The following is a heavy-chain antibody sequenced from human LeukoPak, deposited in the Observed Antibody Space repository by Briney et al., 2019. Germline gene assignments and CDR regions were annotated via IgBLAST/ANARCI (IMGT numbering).Heavy chain of an antibody. CDR2: IKHGGST. CDR1: SGSFSGYY. J-gene: IGHJ2*01. D-gene: IGHD6-13*01. CDR3: ARGRWRSSSWYAGWYFDL. Sequence: PSETLSLTCAVYSGSFSGYYWSWIRQPPGKGREWIGEIKHGGSTNHHPLLKRRVPISVATSKNQFSLKLGSVTAADTAVYYCARGRWRSSSWYAGWYFDLWGRDTLVTVSS. V-gene: IGHV4-34*01.